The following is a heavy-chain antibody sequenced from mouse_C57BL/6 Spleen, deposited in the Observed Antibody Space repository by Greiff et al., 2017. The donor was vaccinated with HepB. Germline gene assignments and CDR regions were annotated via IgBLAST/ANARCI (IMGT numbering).Heavy chain of an antibody. CDR3: ARGYGNYGVDY. Sequence: QVQLKQPGAELVMPGASVKLSCKASGYTFTSYWMHWVKQRPGQGLEWIGEIDPSDSYTNYNQKFKGKSTLTVDKSSSTAYMQLSSLTSEDSAVYYCARGYGNYGVDYWGQGTTLTVSS. V-gene: IGHV1-69*01. J-gene: IGHJ2*01. CDR1: GYTFTSYW. CDR2: IDPSDSYT. D-gene: IGHD2-1*01.